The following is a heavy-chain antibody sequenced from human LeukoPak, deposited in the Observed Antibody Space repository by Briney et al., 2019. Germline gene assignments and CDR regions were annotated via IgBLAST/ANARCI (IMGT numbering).Heavy chain of an antibody. D-gene: IGHD3-10*02. CDR2: ISSSSSTI. CDR1: GFTFSSYS. J-gene: IGHJ6*04. V-gene: IGHV3-48*04. Sequence: PGGSLRLSCAASGFTFSSYSMTWVRQAPGKGLEGVSYISSSSSTIYYADSVKGRFTISRDNAKNSLYLQMNSLRAEDTAVYYCAELGITMIGGVWGKGTTVTISS. CDR3: AELGITMIGGV.